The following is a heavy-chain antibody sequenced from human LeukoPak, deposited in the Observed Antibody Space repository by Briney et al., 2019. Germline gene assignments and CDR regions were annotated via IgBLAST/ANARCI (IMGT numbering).Heavy chain of an antibody. CDR3: AKAGGVVIEEFDY. J-gene: IGHJ4*02. D-gene: IGHD3-22*01. V-gene: IGHV3-23*01. CDR1: GFTFSSYA. CDR2: ISGRGGST. Sequence: PGGSLRLSCAASGFTFSSYAMSWVRQAPGKGLEWVSAISGRGGSTYYADSVKGRFTLSRDNSKKTLYLQMNSLRAEDTAVYYCAKAGGVVIEEFDYWGQGTLVTVS.